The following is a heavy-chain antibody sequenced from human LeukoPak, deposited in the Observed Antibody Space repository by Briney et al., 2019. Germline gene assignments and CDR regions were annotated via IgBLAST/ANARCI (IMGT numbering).Heavy chain of an antibody. CDR1: GGSFSGYY. Sequence: SETLSLTCAVYGGSFSGYYWSWIRQPPGKGLEWIGEINHSGSTYYNPSLKSRVTISVDTSKNQFSLKLSSVTAADTAVYYCARTTEAHSWRTRYYDYYMDVWGKGTTVTVSS. D-gene: IGHD6-13*01. V-gene: IGHV4-34*01. CDR3: ARTTEAHSWRTRYYDYYMDV. J-gene: IGHJ6*03. CDR2: INHSGST.